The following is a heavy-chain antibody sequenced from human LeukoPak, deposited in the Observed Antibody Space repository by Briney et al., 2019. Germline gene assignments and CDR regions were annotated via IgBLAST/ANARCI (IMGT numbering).Heavy chain of an antibody. Sequence: GGSLRLSCAASGFTFSSYSMNWVRQAPGKGLEWVSYISSSSSTIYYADSVKGRFTISRDNAKNSLYLQMNSLRAEDTAVYYCARAKKAYCGGDCYSDAFDIWGQGTMVTVSS. J-gene: IGHJ3*02. D-gene: IGHD2-21*02. V-gene: IGHV3-48*04. CDR2: ISSSSSTI. CDR1: GFTFSSYS. CDR3: ARAKKAYCGGDCYSDAFDI.